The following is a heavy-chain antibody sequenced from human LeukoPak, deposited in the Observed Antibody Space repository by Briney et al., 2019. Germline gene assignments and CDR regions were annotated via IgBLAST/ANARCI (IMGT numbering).Heavy chain of an antibody. J-gene: IGHJ3*01. V-gene: IGHV4-39*01. D-gene: IGHD1-7*01. CDR3: ASHSGNFDAFDV. Sequence: PSETLSLTCTVSGVSIRRSGYYLGWIRHPPEKGLEWIGSIYYSGSTYYNLSLKSRVTISVDTSKNQFSLKLSSVTAADTAVYYCASHSGNFDAFDVWGQGTMVTVSS. CDR1: GVSIRRSGYY. CDR2: IYYSGST.